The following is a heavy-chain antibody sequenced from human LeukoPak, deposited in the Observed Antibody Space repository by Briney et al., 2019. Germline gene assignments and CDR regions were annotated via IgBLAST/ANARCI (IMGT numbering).Heavy chain of an antibody. V-gene: IGHV4-39*07. J-gene: IGHJ5*02. CDR1: GGSISSSSYY. Sequence: PSETLSLTCIVSGGSISSSSYYWGWIRQPPGKGLEWIGNMYYDGSTFYNPSLKSRVTILIDTSKNQFSLRLISVTAADTAVYYCARAYSSSWYFNWFDPWGQGTLVTVSS. D-gene: IGHD6-13*01. CDR2: MYYDGST. CDR3: ARAYSSSWYFNWFDP.